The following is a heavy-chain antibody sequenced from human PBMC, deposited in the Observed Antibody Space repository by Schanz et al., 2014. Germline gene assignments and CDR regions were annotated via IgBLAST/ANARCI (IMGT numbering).Heavy chain of an antibody. J-gene: IGHJ3*01. V-gene: IGHV3-7*01. CDR2: INQDGYDK. CDR3: ARVEGSSGSASSYRALNV. Sequence: EVQLVESGGGLVQPGGSLRLSCAASEFTFNTYCMSWVHQAPGKGLEWVASINQDGYDKHYVDSVEGRFTISRDNAKKSLYLQMNTLRAEDTAIYYCARVEGSSGSASSYRALNVWGQGTTVTVSS. D-gene: IGHD3-10*01. CDR1: EFTFNTYC.